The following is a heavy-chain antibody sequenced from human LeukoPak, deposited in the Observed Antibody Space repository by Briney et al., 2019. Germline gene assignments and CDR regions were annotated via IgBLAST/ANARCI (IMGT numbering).Heavy chain of an antibody. CDR1: GFTFRSYS. CDR2: ISSSGSII. D-gene: IGHD3-9*01. J-gene: IGHJ3*02. Sequence: GGSLRLSCTASGFTFRSYSMNWVRQAPGKGLEWVSYISSSGSIIYYADSVKGRFTISRDNAKNSLYLQMNSLRAEDTAVYYCARVRTIFLDFDAFDIWGQGTMVTVSS. V-gene: IGHV3-21*05. CDR3: ARVRTIFLDFDAFDI.